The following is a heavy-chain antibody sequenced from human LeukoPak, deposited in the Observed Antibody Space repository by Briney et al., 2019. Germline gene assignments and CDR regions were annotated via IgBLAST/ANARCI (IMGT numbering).Heavy chain of an antibody. Sequence: PGGSLRLSCAASGFTFSGSAMHWVRQASGKGLEWVGRIRSKANSYATAYAASVKGRFTISGDDSKNTAYLQMNNLKTEDTAVYYCTKGWELPNWFDPWGQGTLVTVSS. CDR1: GFTFSGSA. CDR2: IRSKANSYAT. CDR3: TKGWELPNWFDP. D-gene: IGHD1-7*01. V-gene: IGHV3-73*01. J-gene: IGHJ5*02.